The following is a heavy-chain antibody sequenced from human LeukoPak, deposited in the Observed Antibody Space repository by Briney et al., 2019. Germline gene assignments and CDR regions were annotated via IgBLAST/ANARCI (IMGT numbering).Heavy chain of an antibody. V-gene: IGHV4-61*08. CDR2: IYYSGST. CDR1: GGSISSGGYY. J-gene: IGHJ5*02. D-gene: IGHD1-1*01. CDR3: ARGGSTGTNLIWVDP. Sequence: ASETLSLTCTVSGGSISSGGYYWSWIRQHPGKGLEWIGYIYYSGSTNYNPSLKSRVTISVDTSKNQFSLKLSSVTAADTAVYYCARGGSTGTNLIWVDPWGQGTLVTVSS.